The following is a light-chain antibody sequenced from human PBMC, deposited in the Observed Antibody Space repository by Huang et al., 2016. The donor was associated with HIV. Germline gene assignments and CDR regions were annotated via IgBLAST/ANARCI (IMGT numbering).Light chain of an antibody. CDR1: QSVNNK. V-gene: IGKV3-15*01. CDR2: GPS. J-gene: IGKJ1*01. Sequence: EIVMTQFPGTVSVSPGKRATLSCRASQSVNNKLARYQQKPGQAPRLLIYGPSTRAAGIPARFSGSGSGTEFTLTITSLQSEDFAVYYCQQYNDWPRTFGQGTKVEIK. CDR3: QQYNDWPRT.